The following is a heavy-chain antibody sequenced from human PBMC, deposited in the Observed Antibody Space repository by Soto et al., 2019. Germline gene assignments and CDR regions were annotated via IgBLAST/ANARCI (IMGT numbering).Heavy chain of an antibody. Sequence: GGSLRLSCAASGFTFSSYWMHWVRQAPGKGLVWVSRINSDGSSTSYADSVKGRFTISRDNAKNTVYLQMNSLRAEDTALYYCAKDIYDFWSGYYDYWGQGTLVTVSS. CDR2: INSDGSST. CDR3: AKDIYDFWSGYYDY. CDR1: GFTFSSYW. D-gene: IGHD3-3*01. J-gene: IGHJ4*02. V-gene: IGHV3-74*01.